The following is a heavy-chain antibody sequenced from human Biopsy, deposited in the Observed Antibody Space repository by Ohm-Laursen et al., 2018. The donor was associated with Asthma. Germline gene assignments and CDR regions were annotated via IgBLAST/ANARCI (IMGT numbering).Heavy chain of an antibody. J-gene: IGHJ3*01. CDR3: ARGSGSCFSYPDAFDF. V-gene: IGHV4-59*01. D-gene: IGHD2-21*02. CDR2: IYFSGNT. CDR1: GGSITSFY. Sequence: TLSLTCTVSGGSITSFYWSWIRQPPGRGLEWIGYIYFSGNTNYNPSLKSRVTISIDTAKNPFSLKLTSVTAADTAVYYCARGSGSCFSYPDAFDFWGQGTMVTAS.